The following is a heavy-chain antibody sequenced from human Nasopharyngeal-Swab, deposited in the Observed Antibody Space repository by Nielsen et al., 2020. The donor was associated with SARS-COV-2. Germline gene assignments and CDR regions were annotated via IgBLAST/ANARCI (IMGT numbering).Heavy chain of an antibody. CDR2: INPSGGST. J-gene: IGHJ4*02. V-gene: IGHV1-46*01. CDR3: ARAEMMTTVTTYWNY. Sequence: ASVKVSCKASGYTFTSYYMHWVRQAPGQGLEWMGIINPSGGSTSYAQKFQGRVTMTRDTSTSTVYMELSSLRSEDTAVYYCARAEMMTTVTTYWNYWGQGTLVTVSS. CDR1: GYTFTSYY. D-gene: IGHD4-17*01.